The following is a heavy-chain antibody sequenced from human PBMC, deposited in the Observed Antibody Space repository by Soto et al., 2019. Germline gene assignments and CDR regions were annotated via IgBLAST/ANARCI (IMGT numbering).Heavy chain of an antibody. CDR2: IYYSGST. V-gene: IGHV4-59*01. D-gene: IGHD3-22*01. CDR1: GGSISSYY. J-gene: IGHJ4*02. CDR3: ARPRDYDSNGYYPFDY. Sequence: SETLSLTCTVSGGSISSYYWSWIRQPPGKGLEWIGYIYYSGSTNYNPSLKSRVTISVDTSKNQFSLKLSSVTAADTAVYYCARPRDYDSNGYYPFDYWGQGTLVTVAS.